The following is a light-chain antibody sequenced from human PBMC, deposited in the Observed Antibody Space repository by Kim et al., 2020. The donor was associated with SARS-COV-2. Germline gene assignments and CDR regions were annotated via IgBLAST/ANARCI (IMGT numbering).Light chain of an antibody. CDR2: GAT. CDR3: QQRSNCPTVM. Sequence: SAEEGSTPSRRARRSVTSYIGWYQPRADQAPRLLIDGATNGTTGIPSRCSGSGCGTDFTHTISSLEAEDVAFYYYQQRSNCPTVMFGQGTKVDIK. J-gene: IGKJ1*01. V-gene: IGKV3-11*01. CDR1: RSVTSY.